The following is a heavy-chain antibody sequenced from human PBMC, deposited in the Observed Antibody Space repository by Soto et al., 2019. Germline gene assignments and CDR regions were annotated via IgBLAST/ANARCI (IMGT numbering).Heavy chain of an antibody. V-gene: IGHV3-7*01. J-gene: IGHJ4*02. Sequence: EVQLVESGGGLVQPGGSLRLSCAASGFTFSSYWMSWVRQAPGKGLEWVANIKQDGSVKYYVDSVKGRFTISRDNAKNSLNLQMNSLRAEDTAVYYCARGGTVTTYDYWGQGTLVTVSS. CDR1: GFTFSSYW. D-gene: IGHD4-17*01. CDR2: IKQDGSVK. CDR3: ARGGTVTTYDY.